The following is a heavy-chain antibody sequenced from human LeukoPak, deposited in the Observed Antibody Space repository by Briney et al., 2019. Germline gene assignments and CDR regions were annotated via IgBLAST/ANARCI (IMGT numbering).Heavy chain of an antibody. CDR3: ARITMGATIANFYYYHMDV. CDR1: GFTFSHYS. CDR2: ISNGGST. J-gene: IGHJ6*03. Sequence: GGSLRLSCAAYGFTFSHYSMHWVRQAPGKGLEYASAISNGGSTHYADSVKGRFTISRDNSKNTLYLQMDSLRAGDMAVYYCARITMGATIANFYYYHMDVWGKGATVTVSS. D-gene: IGHD3-3*01. V-gene: IGHV3-64*02.